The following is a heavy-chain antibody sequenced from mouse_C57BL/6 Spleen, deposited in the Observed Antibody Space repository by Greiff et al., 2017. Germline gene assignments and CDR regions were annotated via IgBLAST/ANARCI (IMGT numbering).Heavy chain of an antibody. CDR2: IYPRSGNT. Sequence: QVQLQQSGAELARPGASVKLSCKASGYTFTSSGISWVKQRTGQGLEWIGEIYPRSGNTYYNEKFKGKATLTADKSSSTAYMELRSLTSEDSAVYFCARDYDEAWFAYWGQGTLVTVSA. V-gene: IGHV1-81*01. D-gene: IGHD2-4*01. J-gene: IGHJ3*01. CDR1: GYTFTSSG. CDR3: ARDYDEAWFAY.